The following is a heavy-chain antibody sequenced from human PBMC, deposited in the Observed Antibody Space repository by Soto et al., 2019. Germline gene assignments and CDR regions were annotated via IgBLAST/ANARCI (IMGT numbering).Heavy chain of an antibody. CDR3: AYHDPGARFDP. CDR1: GFTFSIYG. J-gene: IGHJ5*02. D-gene: IGHD1-1*01. V-gene: IGHV3-23*01. CDR2: SSGSGGST. Sequence: GGSLRISCAASGFTFSIYGMTWVRQAPGKGLEWGSGSSGSGGSTYYADSVKGRVTMTRDTSIRTGYMQLSSLRSDDTAVYYCAYHDPGARFDPWGQGPLVTVSS.